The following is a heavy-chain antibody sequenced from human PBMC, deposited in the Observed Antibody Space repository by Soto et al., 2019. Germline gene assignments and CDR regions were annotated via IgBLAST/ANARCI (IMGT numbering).Heavy chain of an antibody. CDR3: ASDSSGYYYVSDY. V-gene: IGHV1-18*01. J-gene: IGHJ4*02. D-gene: IGHD3-22*01. Sequence: ASVKVSCKASGYTFTSYGISWVRQAPGQGLEWMGWISAYNGNTNYAQKLQGRVTMTTDTSTSTAYMELSSLRSEDTAVYYCASDSSGYYYVSDYWGQGTLVTVSS. CDR1: GYTFTSYG. CDR2: ISAYNGNT.